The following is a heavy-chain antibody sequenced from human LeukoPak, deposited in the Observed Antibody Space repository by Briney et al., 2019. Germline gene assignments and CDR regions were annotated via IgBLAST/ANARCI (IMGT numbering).Heavy chain of an antibody. D-gene: IGHD3-9*01. V-gene: IGHV1-18*01. J-gene: IGHJ6*02. CDR1: GYTFTSYG. CDR3: ARATLSRITINLDRMDV. CDR2: ISAYNGNT. Sequence: ASVKVSCKASGYTFTSYGISWVRQAPGQGHEWMGWISAYNGNTNYAQKLQGRVTMTTDTSTSTAYMELRSLRSDDTAVYYCARATLSRITINLDRMDVWGQGTTVTVSS.